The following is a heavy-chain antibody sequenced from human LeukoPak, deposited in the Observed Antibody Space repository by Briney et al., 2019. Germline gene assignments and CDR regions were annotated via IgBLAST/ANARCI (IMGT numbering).Heavy chain of an antibody. V-gene: IGHV3-11*01. CDR2: ISSSGSTI. CDR3: AKGGGGRLIYYYYMDV. Sequence: GGSLRLSCAASGFTFSDYYMSWIRQAPGKGLEWVSYISSSGSTIYYADSVKGRFTISRDNAKNSLYLQMNSLRAEDMALYYCAKGGGGRLIYYYYMDVWGKGTTVTVSS. J-gene: IGHJ6*03. D-gene: IGHD3-16*01. CDR1: GFTFSDYY.